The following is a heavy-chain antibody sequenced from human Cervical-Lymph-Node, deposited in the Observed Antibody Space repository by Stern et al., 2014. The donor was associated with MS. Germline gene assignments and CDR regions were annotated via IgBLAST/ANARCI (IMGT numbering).Heavy chain of an antibody. Sequence: QVQLVESGGGVVQPARSLRLSCAASGFFFSNYAMHWVCLPPATGLDWGALVSIEGSKQFYDDPVQGSFTISRDNANNTLYLQMNSLRPEDTAVYYCGRDTCRGGGCYFRYWGQGILITVSS. D-gene: IGHD2-15*01. CDR3: GRDTCRGGGCYFRY. CDR1: GFFFSNYA. J-gene: IGHJ4*02. V-gene: IGHV3-30-3*01. CDR2: VSIEGSKQ.